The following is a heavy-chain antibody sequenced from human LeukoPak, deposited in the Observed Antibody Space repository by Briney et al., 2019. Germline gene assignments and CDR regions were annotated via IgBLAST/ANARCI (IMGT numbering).Heavy chain of an antibody. J-gene: IGHJ5*02. CDR3: ARVRTYCAVNICYDNWFDP. CDR2: VFHSGNT. V-gene: IGHV4-30-4*01. D-gene: IGHD2-8*01. Sequence: SQRRFPTCSVSEGSLGREGYSWSSVHQPTKKGLEWVGYVFHSGNTYYNPSLKSRTTMSVDTSKNQFSLRLTSVTAADTAIYFCARVRTYCAVNICYDNWFDPWGLGTQVTVSS. CDR1: EGSLGREGYS.